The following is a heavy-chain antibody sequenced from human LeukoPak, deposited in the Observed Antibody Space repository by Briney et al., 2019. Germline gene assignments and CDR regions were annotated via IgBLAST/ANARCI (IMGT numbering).Heavy chain of an antibody. J-gene: IGHJ5*02. CDR2: ISILGDGT. Sequence: GGSLRLSCAASGFTFSSYAMSWVRQAPGKGLEWVSAISILGDGTHYADSVKGRFTISRDNSKTTLYLQMDSLRAEDTAVYYCAKDYDRSNYYSGPWGQGALVTVSS. CDR3: AKDYDRSNYYSGP. V-gene: IGHV3-23*01. CDR1: GFTFSSYA. D-gene: IGHD3-22*01.